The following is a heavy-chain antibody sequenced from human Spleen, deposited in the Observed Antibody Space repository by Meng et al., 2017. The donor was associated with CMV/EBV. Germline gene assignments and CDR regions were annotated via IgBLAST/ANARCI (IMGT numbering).Heavy chain of an antibody. D-gene: IGHD3-10*01. CDR2: ISGSGAST. V-gene: IGHV3-23*01. CDR1: GLTFSSYA. CDR3: ARDMGYYYGMDV. J-gene: IGHJ6*02. Sequence: GESLKISCAASGLTFSSYALSWVRQAPGKGLEWVSGISGSGASTYYADSVKGRFTISRDNSKNTLYLQMNSLRAEDTAVYYCARDMGYYYGMDVWGQGTTVTVSS.